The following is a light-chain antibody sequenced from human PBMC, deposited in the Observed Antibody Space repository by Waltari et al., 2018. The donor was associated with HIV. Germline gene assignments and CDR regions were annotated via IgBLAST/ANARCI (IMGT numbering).Light chain of an antibody. V-gene: IGLV2-14*03. J-gene: IGLJ3*02. CDR1: SSDVGGYNY. CDR2: DVT. CDR3: SSYTSSSTWV. Sequence: QSALTQPASVSGSPGQSITISCTGISSDVGGYNYVPWYQQHPGKAPKLMIYDVTNRPSGVSNRFSGSKSGNTASLTISGLQLEAEADYYCSSYTSSSTWVFGGGTKLTVL.